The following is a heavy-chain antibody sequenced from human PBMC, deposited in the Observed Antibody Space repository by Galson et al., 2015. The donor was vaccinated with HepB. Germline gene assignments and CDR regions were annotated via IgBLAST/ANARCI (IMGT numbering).Heavy chain of an antibody. CDR2: INAGNGNT. V-gene: IGHV1-3*01. CDR3: ARDLQQWLVSGGHY. Sequence: SVKASCKASGYTFTSYAMHWVRQAPGQRLEWMGWINAGNGNTKYSQKFQGRVTITRDTSASTAYMELSSLRSEDTAVYYCARDLQQWLVSGGHYWGQGTLVTVSS. J-gene: IGHJ4*02. CDR1: GYTFTSYA. D-gene: IGHD6-19*01.